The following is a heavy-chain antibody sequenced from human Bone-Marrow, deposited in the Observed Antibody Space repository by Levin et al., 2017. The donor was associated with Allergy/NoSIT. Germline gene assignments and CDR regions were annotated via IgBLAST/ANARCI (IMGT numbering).Heavy chain of an antibody. CDR3: ARGGASGHIDY. CDR1: GFTFSNFA. J-gene: IGHJ4*01. V-gene: IGHV3-30-3*01. CDR2: LSHDGTTT. D-gene: IGHD6-19*01. Sequence: GESLKISCAASGFTFSNFAMHWVRQAPGKGLEWVAVLSHDGTTTYYADSVKGRFTISRDNSKKTLSLQMTSLGVEDTALYYCARGGASGHIDYWGQGTPVAVSS.